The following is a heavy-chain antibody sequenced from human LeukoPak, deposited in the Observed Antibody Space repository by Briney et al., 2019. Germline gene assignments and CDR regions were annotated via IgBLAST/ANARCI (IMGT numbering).Heavy chain of an antibody. CDR3: ARDRPNYYGSDGHYYRRDGDY. Sequence: GGSLRLSCAASGFNFNIYAMSWVRQAPGKGREWVSSITSRAGGTFYADSVKGRFTISRDNSKNTRYLQMNSLRADDTAIYYCARDRPNYYGSDGHYYRRDGDYWGQGTLVTVSS. CDR1: GFNFNIYA. J-gene: IGHJ4*02. CDR2: ITSRAGGT. V-gene: IGHV3-23*01. D-gene: IGHD3-22*01.